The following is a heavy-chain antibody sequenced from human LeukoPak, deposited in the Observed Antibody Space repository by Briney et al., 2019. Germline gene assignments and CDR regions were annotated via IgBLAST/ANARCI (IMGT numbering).Heavy chain of an antibody. CDR2: IYYSGST. V-gene: IGHV4-59*01. D-gene: IGHD3-22*01. J-gene: IGHJ4*02. Sequence: SETLSLTCTVSGGSISSYYWSWIRQPPGKGLEWIGYIYYSGSTNYNPSLKSRVTMSVDTSENHFSLKLSSVTAADTAVYYCARESYYYESSGYYPYYFDYWGQGILVTVSP. CDR1: GGSISSYY. CDR3: ARESYYYESSGYYPYYFDY.